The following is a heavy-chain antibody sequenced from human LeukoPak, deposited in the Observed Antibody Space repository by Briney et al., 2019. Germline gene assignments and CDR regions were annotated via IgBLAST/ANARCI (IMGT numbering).Heavy chain of an antibody. J-gene: IGHJ4*02. Sequence: ASVKVSCKASGYTFTRYGISWVRQAPGQGLEWMGWISAYNGNTNYAQKLQGRVTMTTDTSTSTAYMELRSLRSDDTAVYYCARDLPVTLVRERFDYWGQGTLVTVSS. V-gene: IGHV1-18*04. D-gene: IGHD1-1*01. CDR3: ARDLPVTLVRERFDY. CDR1: GYTFTRYG. CDR2: ISAYNGNT.